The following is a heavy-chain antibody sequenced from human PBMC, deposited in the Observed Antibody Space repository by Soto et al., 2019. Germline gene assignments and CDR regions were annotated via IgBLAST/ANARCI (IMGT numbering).Heavy chain of an antibody. D-gene: IGHD5-12*01. CDR2: ISSSSSTI. V-gene: IGHV3-48*02. CDR3: ARGGYSGYDYGPNWFDP. CDR1: GFTVSSYS. Sequence: PGWSLRLSCAASGFTVSSYSMNLVRQAPWKGLAWVSYISSSSSTIYYADSVKGRFTISRDNAKNSLYMQMNSLRDEDTAVYYSARGGYSGYDYGPNWFDPRREGSLVTV. J-gene: IGHJ5*02.